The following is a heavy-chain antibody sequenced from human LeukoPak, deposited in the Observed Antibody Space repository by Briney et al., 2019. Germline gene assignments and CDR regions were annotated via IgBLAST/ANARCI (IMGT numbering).Heavy chain of an antibody. CDR2: IRYDGSNR. Sequence: GGSLRLSCAASGFMFRDYGMHWVRQAPGKGLEWVSFIRYDGSNRYYRDSVKGRFAISRDNSKNTLYLQMNSLRAEDTAVYYCASSERHCSGGSCYPGLYMDVWGKGTTVTVSS. CDR1: GFMFRDYG. J-gene: IGHJ6*04. V-gene: IGHV3-30*02. CDR3: ASSERHCSGGSCYPGLYMDV. D-gene: IGHD2-15*01.